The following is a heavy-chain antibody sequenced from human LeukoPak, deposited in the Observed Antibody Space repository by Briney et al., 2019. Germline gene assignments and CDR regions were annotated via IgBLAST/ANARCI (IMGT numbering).Heavy chain of an antibody. D-gene: IGHD4-23*01. CDR3: ARDFVTVVTPGYDP. V-gene: IGHV1-18*01. J-gene: IGHJ5*02. CDR1: GYIFTSYG. CDR2: ISAYNDNT. Sequence: ASVKVFCKASGYIFTSYGISWVRQAPGQGLEGMGWISAYNDNTNCAQKLQGRLTMTTDTSTSTAYMELRSLRSHETAVYYCARDFVTVVTPGYDPWGPGTLVTVSS.